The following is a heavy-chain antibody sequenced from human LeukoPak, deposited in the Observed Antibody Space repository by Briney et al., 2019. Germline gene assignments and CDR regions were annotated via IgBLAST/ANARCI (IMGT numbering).Heavy chain of an antibody. CDR1: GDSISSGSYY. CDR3: ARGPGYSYGLYYFDY. Sequence: SETLSLTCTVSGDSISSGSYYWSWIRQPAGKGLEWIGRVYTSGSTNFNPSLKSRVTISLDTSKNQFSLKLSSVTAADTAVYYCARGPGYSYGLYYFDYWGQGTLVTVSS. D-gene: IGHD5-18*01. J-gene: IGHJ4*02. CDR2: VYTSGST. V-gene: IGHV4-61*02.